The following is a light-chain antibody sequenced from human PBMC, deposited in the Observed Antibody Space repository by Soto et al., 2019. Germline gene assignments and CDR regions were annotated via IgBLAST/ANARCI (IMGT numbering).Light chain of an antibody. CDR2: LGS. Sequence: EIVMTQSPPSLTVTPGEPASISCRSSQRLLHSNGNTFLDWYLQKPGQSPQLLIYLGSNRASGVPDRVSGSEAGTDFTLKISRXEAGDVGVYYCMQALQTPYTFGQGTKVDIK. CDR1: QRLLHSNGNTF. J-gene: IGKJ2*01. V-gene: IGKV2-28*01. CDR3: MQALQTPYT.